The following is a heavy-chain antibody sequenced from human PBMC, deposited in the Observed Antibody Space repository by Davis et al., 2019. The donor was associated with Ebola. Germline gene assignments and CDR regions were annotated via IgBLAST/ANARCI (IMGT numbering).Heavy chain of an antibody. D-gene: IGHD3-9*01. CDR2: IYYSGSP. CDR1: GGSISSGDYY. CDR3: ASRRSILTGIDY. J-gene: IGHJ4*02. V-gene: IGHV4-30-4*08. Sequence: MPSETLSLTCTVSGGSISSGDYYWSWIRQPPGKGLAWSGYIYYSGSPYYNPSLKSRVTISVDTSKNQFSLKLSSVTAADTAVYYCASRRSILTGIDYWGQGTLVTVTS.